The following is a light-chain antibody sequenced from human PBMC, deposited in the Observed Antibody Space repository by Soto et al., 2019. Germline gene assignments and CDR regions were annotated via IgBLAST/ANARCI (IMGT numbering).Light chain of an antibody. J-gene: IGLJ2*01. Sequence: QSALTQPASVSGSPGQSITISCTGTSNDVGGNIYVSWYQHHPGKAPKLMIYEVSNRPSGVSDRFSGSKSGNTASLTISGLHAEDEADYYCSSYTGSSTVLFGGGTKLTVL. V-gene: IGLV2-14*01. CDR2: EVS. CDR1: SNDVGGNIY. CDR3: SSYTGSSTVL.